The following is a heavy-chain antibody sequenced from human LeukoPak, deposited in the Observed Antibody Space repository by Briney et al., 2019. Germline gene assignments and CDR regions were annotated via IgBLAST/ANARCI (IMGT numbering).Heavy chain of an antibody. CDR2: IWYDGSNK. J-gene: IGHJ4*02. CDR1: GFTFSSYA. Sequence: GESLRLSCAASGFTFSSYAMHWVRQAPGKGLEWVAVIWYDGSNKYYADSVKGRFTISRDNSKNTLYLQMNSLRAEDTAVYYCARDSAMVRGVTAIGGFDYWGQGTLVTVSS. D-gene: IGHD3-10*01. V-gene: IGHV3-33*08. CDR3: ARDSAMVRGVTAIGGFDY.